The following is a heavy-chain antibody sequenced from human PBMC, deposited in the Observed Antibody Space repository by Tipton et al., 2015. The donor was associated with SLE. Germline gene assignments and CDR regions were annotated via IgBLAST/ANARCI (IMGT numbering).Heavy chain of an antibody. V-gene: IGHV4-61*02. CDR2: IYVSGVT. CDR3: AKDSGDYDFGQDP. CDR1: GCSISSGYYF. J-gene: IGHJ5*02. Sequence: TLSLTCTVSGCSISSGYYFWSWIRQPAGKGLEWIGRIYVSGVTNYNPSLKSRVSISIDTSKNQFSLKLSSVTAADTAVYYCAKDSGDYDFGQDPWGRGTLVTVSS. D-gene: IGHD3-3*01.